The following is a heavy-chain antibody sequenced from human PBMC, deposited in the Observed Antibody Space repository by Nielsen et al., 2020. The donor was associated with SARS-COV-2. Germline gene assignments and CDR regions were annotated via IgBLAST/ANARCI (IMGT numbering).Heavy chain of an antibody. D-gene: IGHD2-15*01. Sequence: SCKASGYTFTSYYMHWVRQAPGKGLEWVAVISYDGSNKYYADSVKGRFTISRDNSKNTLYLQMNSLRAEDTAVYYCATTRGGGTDYWGQGTLVT. CDR3: ATTRGGGTDY. V-gene: IGHV3-30*04. CDR1: GYTFTSYY. J-gene: IGHJ4*02. CDR2: ISYDGSNK.